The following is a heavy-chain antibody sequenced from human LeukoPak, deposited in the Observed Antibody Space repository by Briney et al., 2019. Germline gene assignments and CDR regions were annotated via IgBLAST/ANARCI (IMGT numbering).Heavy chain of an antibody. CDR1: GGSISSYY. Sequence: SETLSLTCTVSGGSISSYYWSWIRQPPGKGLEWIGYIYYSGSTNYNPSLKSRVTISVDTSKNQFSLKLSSLTAADTAVYYCARVGYTSSWYSAFDYWGQGTLVTVSS. J-gene: IGHJ4*02. CDR3: ARVGYTSSWYSAFDY. V-gene: IGHV4-59*08. CDR2: IYYSGST. D-gene: IGHD6-13*01.